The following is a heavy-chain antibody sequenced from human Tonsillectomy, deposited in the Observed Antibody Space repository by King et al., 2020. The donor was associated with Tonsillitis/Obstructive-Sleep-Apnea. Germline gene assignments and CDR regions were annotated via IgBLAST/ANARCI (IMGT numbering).Heavy chain of an antibody. CDR1: GFSLSTSGMC. D-gene: IGHD6-13*01. V-gene: IGHV2-70*11. Sequence: VTLKESGPALVKPTQTLTLTCTFSGFSLSTSGMCVSWIRQPPGKALEWVARIDWDDDKYYITSLKTRLTISKDTSKNQVVLTMTNVDPVDTATYYCARISPDAAAVGNYYYMDVWGKGTTVTVSS. CDR2: IDWDDDK. J-gene: IGHJ6*03. CDR3: ARISPDAAAVGNYYYMDV.